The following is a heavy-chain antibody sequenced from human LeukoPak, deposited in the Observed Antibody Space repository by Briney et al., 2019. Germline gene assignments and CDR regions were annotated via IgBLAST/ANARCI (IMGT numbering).Heavy chain of an antibody. CDR1: GYTFTAYA. V-gene: IGHV7-4-1*02. Sequence: ASGKVSCKASGYTFTAYAMIWVRQAPGQGLEWMGWINTNTGNPTYAQGLTGRFVFSLDTSVSTAYLQISSLKAEDTAVYYCAREAPYSTSSDWFDPWGQGTLVTVSS. CDR2: INTNTGNP. CDR3: AREAPYSTSSDWFDP. J-gene: IGHJ5*02. D-gene: IGHD6-6*01.